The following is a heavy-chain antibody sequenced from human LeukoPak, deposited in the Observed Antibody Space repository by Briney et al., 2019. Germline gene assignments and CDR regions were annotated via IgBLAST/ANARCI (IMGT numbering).Heavy chain of an antibody. J-gene: IGHJ3*02. CDR2: INSDGSTT. Sequence: GGSLRLSCAASGFTFSSYAMSWVRQPPGKGLVWVSRINSDGSTTSYADSVKGRFTISRDNAKNTLYLQMNSLRAEDTAVYYCAHYDSSGYHAFDIWGQGTMVTVSS. CDR3: AHYDSSGYHAFDI. V-gene: IGHV3-74*01. D-gene: IGHD3-22*01. CDR1: GFTFSSYA.